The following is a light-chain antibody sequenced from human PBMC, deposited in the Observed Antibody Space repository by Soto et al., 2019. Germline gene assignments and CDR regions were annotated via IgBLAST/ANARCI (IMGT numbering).Light chain of an antibody. CDR3: QQYSCSRT. CDR2: XGS. CDR1: HSVITNH. Sequence: IVLTQSPGTLTLSQGERATLCXRASHSVITNHLAWYQQQPXKAPXXXIYXGSSRATGIPVRFSGSGSETDFTLTITRLEPEDLDVYYCQQYSCSRTFGQGTKVDIK. J-gene: IGKJ1*01. V-gene: IGKV3-20*01.